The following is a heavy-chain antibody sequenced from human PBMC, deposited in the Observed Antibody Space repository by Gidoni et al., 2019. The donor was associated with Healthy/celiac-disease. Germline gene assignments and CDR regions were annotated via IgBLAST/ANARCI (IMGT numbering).Heavy chain of an antibody. CDR2: IKQDGSEK. D-gene: IGHD5-12*01. J-gene: IGHJ4*02. CDR1: GFTFSSHW. V-gene: IGHV3-7*03. CDR3: ARRDGYNPFDY. Sequence: EVQLVESGGGLVQPGGSLRLSCAASGFTFSSHWMIWVRQAPGKGLEWVANIKQDGSEKYYVDSVKGRFTISRDNAKNSLYLQMNSLRPEDTAVYYCARRDGYNPFDYWGQGTLVTVSS.